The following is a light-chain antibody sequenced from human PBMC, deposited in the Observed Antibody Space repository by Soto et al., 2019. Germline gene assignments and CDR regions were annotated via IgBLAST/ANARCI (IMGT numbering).Light chain of an antibody. CDR1: QSLVSSDGNTY. CDR3: MQAAQWPRT. J-gene: IGKJ3*01. CDR2: KVS. Sequence: DVVMTQSPLSLPVTLGQPSSISCRSSQSLVSSDGNTYLNWFHQRPGQSPRRLIYKVSTRDSGVPDRFSGSWSGTEFTLTIRRLESEDAGVYYCMQAAQWPRTFVPGTKVDIK. V-gene: IGKV2-30*01.